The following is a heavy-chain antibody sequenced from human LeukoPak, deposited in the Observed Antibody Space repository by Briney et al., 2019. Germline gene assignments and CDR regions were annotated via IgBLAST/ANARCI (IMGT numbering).Heavy chain of an antibody. CDR3: ARDSLTYYYDSGSHYYFDY. D-gene: IGHD3-10*01. V-gene: IGHV3-23*01. J-gene: IGHJ4*02. CDR2: ISGSGGST. Sequence: GGSLRLSCAASGFTFSSYGMSWVRQAPGKGLEWVSAISGSGGSTYYADSVKGRFTISRDNAKNSLYLQMNSLRAEDTAVYYCARDSLTYYYDSGSHYYFDYWGQGTLVTVSS. CDR1: GFTFSSYG.